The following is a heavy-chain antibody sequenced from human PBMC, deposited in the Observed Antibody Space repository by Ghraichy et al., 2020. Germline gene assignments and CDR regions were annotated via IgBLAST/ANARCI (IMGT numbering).Heavy chain of an antibody. CDR3: ARGVNYYDY. V-gene: IGHV4-59*01. CDR2: IYYSGST. CDR1: GGSISSYY. Sequence: SQTLSLTCTVSGGSISSYYWSWIRQPPGKGLEWIGYIYYSGSTNYNPSLKSRVTISVDTSKNQFSLKLSSVTAADTAVYYCARGVNYYDYWGQGTLVTVSS. J-gene: IGHJ4*02. D-gene: IGHD2-21*01.